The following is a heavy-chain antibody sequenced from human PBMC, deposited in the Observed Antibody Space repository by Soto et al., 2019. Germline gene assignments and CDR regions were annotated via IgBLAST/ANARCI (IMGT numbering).Heavy chain of an antibody. J-gene: IGHJ4*02. Sequence: SETLSLTCTVSGGSISSGGYYWSWIRQHPGKGLEWIGYIYYSGSTYYNPSLRSRVTISVDTSKNQFSLKLSSVTAADTAVYYCARDNSSGYYHQFDYWGQGTLVTVSS. D-gene: IGHD3-22*01. CDR2: IYYSGST. CDR3: ARDNSSGYYHQFDY. V-gene: IGHV4-31*03. CDR1: GGSISSGGYY.